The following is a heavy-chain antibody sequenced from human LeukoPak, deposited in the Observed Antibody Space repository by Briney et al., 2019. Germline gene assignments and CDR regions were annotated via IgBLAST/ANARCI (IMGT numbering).Heavy chain of an antibody. CDR3: ARGRDNYGSGDS. V-gene: IGHV4-61*08. D-gene: IGHD3-10*01. CDR2: MYYDGTS. CDR1: GGSVSSGGYY. Sequence: PSETLSLTCTVSGGSVSSGGYYWNWTRQPPGKGLECLGYMYYDGTSNYNPSLKSRVTISIDSSKNQFSLRLSSVTAADTAVYYCARGRDNYGSGDSWGQGILVTVSS. J-gene: IGHJ4*02.